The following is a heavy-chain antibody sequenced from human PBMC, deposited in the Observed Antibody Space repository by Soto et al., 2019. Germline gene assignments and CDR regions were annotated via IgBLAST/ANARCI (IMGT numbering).Heavy chain of an antibody. J-gene: IGHJ4*02. Sequence: SGPTLVNPTQTLTLTCNFSDFSLTTRGVGVGWIRQPPGKALERVALIYWNDDQRYNPSLKSRLTVTKDTSKNHVVLTMTNVDPLDTATYYCTHRSPAYGHDFWGPGTLVTVSS. D-gene: IGHD3-10*01. V-gene: IGHV2-5*01. CDR2: IYWNDDQ. CDR1: DFSLTTRGVG. CDR3: THRSPAYGHDF.